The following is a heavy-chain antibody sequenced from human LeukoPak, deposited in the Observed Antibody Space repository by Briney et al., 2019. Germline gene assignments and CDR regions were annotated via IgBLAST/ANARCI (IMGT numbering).Heavy chain of an antibody. V-gene: IGHV3-73*01. CDR2: LRSKTQNYAT. CDR1: GFTFSDSG. D-gene: IGHD3-22*01. CDR3: TNYDDSSDLWGY. J-gene: IGHJ4*02. Sequence: GGSLKLSCAASGFTFSDSGMHWVRQAPGKGLEWVGRLRSKTQNYATAYAASVKGRFTISRDDSKNTAFLQMNSLKTEDTAVYYCTNYDDSSDLWGYWGQGTLVTVSS.